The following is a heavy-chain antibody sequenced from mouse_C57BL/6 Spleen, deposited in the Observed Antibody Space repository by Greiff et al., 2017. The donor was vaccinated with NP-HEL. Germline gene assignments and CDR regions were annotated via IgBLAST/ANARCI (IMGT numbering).Heavy chain of an antibody. Sequence: QVHVKQPGAELVKPGASVKVSCKASGYTFTSYWMHWVKQRPGQGLEWIGRIHPSDSDTNYNQKFKGKATLTVDKSSSTAYMQLSSLTSEDSAVYYCAITITTVVATKGYWGQGTTLTVSS. D-gene: IGHD1-1*01. CDR3: AITITTVVATKGY. J-gene: IGHJ2*01. CDR1: GYTFTSYW. CDR2: IHPSDSDT. V-gene: IGHV1-74*01.